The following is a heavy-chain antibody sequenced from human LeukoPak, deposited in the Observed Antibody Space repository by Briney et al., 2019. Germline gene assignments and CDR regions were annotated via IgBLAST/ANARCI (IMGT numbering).Heavy chain of an antibody. CDR2: TYYRSKWYN. Sequence: SQTLSLTCAISGDSVSSNSTAWNWIRQSPSRGLEWLGRTYYRSKWYNDYAVSVKSRITINPDTSKNQFSLQLNSVTPEDTAVYYCARWSPDYGDNSGDFDYWGQGTLVTVSS. CDR1: GDSVSSNSTA. D-gene: IGHD4-23*01. J-gene: IGHJ4*02. CDR3: ARWSPDYGDNSGDFDY. V-gene: IGHV6-1*01.